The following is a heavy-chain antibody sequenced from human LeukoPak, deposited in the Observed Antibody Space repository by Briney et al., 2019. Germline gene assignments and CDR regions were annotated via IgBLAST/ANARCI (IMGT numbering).Heavy chain of an antibody. V-gene: IGHV3-66*01. CDR1: GFTVSSNY. CDR3: ARDVPSGDYGGGYYYYGMDV. Sequence: GGSLRLSCAASGFTVSSNYMSWVRQAPGKGLEWVSVIYSGGSTYYADSVKGRFTISRDNAKNSLYLQMNSLRAEDTAVYYCARDVPSGDYGGGYYYYGMDVWGKGTTVTVSS. D-gene: IGHD4-17*01. CDR2: IYSGGST. J-gene: IGHJ6*04.